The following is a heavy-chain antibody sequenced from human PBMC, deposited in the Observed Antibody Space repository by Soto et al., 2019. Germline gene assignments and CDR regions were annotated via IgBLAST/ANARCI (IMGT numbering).Heavy chain of an antibody. J-gene: IGHJ4*02. V-gene: IGHV3-13*01. CDR2: IGTIGDA. CDR1: GFSFSGFH. Sequence: GGSLRLPCYASGFSFSGFHMRWFRQPTGKVLDXVSSIGTIGDAYSAATVKGRFTISRDKAKNSLSLQMNSLRAGDLTVYFCAKSQEIGNNFFDSWGQGTQVTVSS. D-gene: IGHD2-15*01. CDR3: AKSQEIGNNFFDS.